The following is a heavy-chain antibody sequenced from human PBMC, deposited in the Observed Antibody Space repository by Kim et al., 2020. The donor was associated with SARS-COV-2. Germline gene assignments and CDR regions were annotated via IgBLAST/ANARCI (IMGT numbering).Heavy chain of an antibody. CDR2: INPSNGGS. V-gene: IGHV1-2*06. J-gene: IGHJ5*02. CDR3: ARYHQFCASTNCPGNYNWPDP. CDR1: GDTFIGFY. D-gene: IGHD2-2*01. Sequence: ASVKVSCKTSGDTFIGFYIHWLRQAPGQGLEWMGRINPSNGGSSYAQKFQGRVTMSCDTSITTAYMELTGLRSDDTAVYYCARYHQFCASTNCPGNYNWPDPWGQGTPVTVSS.